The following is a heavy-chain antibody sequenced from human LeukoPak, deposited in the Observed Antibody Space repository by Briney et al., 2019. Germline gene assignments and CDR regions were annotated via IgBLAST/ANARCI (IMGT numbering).Heavy chain of an antibody. Sequence: GGSLRLSCAASGLIFSRYAMTWVRQAPGKGLEWVSGISESGDSTYHADSVKGRFTISRDNSKNTVYLQINSLRAEDTAVYYCGKTTTGYSSGQKPAWPVDYWGQGTLVTVSS. V-gene: IGHV3-23*01. CDR3: GKTTTGYSSGQKPAWPVDY. D-gene: IGHD6-19*01. CDR2: ISESGDST. J-gene: IGHJ4*02. CDR1: GLIFSRYA.